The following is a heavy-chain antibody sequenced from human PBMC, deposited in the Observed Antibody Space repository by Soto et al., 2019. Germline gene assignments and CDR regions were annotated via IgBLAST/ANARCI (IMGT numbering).Heavy chain of an antibody. CDR1: GYTFTSYY. CDR3: ARGGEDIVVVPAAMPAFDY. Sequence: QVQLVQSGAEVKKPGASVKVSCKASGYTFTSYYMHWVRQAPGQGLEWMGIINPSGGSTSYAQKFQGRVTMTSDTSTSTVYMELSSLRSEDTAVYYCARGGEDIVVVPAAMPAFDYWGQGTLVTVSS. CDR2: INPSGGST. D-gene: IGHD2-2*01. V-gene: IGHV1-46*01. J-gene: IGHJ4*02.